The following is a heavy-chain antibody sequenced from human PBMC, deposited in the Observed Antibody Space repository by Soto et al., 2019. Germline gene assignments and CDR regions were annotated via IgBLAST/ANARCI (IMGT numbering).Heavy chain of an antibody. CDR3: AREPRYCRGGSCSITGDAFDI. V-gene: IGHV3-66*01. CDR2: ISNRGDT. Sequence: ESGGGWVQPGGSLRLSCTASGFIVSDTYMNWVRQAPGKGLEWVSVISNRGDTHYADSVRGRFSLSRDIADNTLHLQMNNLRVEDTAVYYCAREPRYCRGGSCSITGDAFDIWGQGTMVTVSS. D-gene: IGHD2-15*01. CDR1: GFIVSDTY. J-gene: IGHJ3*02.